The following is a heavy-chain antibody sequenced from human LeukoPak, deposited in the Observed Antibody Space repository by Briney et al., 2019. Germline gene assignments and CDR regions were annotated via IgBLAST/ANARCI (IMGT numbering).Heavy chain of an antibody. V-gene: IGHV4-39*01. CDR3: ASYKRRDSSGYYCDAFDI. Sequence: PLETLSLTCTVSGGSISSSSYYWGWIRRPPGKGLEWIGSIYYSGSTYYNPSLKSRVTISVDTSKNQFSLKLSSVTAADTAVYYCASYKRRDSSGYYCDAFDIWGQGTMVTVSS. D-gene: IGHD3-22*01. J-gene: IGHJ3*02. CDR2: IYYSGST. CDR1: GGSISSSSYY.